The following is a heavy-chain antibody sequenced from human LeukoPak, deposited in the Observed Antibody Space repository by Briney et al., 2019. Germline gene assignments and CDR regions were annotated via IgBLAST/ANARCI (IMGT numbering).Heavy chain of an antibody. CDR2: ISGSGGST. Sequence: GGSLRLSCAVSGFTFSSYAMSWVRQAPGKGLEWVSAISGSGGSTYYADSVKGRFTISRDNSKNTLYLQMNSLRAEDTAVYYCAKGITGTTRYFDYWGQGTLVTVSS. D-gene: IGHD1-7*01. V-gene: IGHV3-23*01. CDR3: AKGITGTTRYFDY. J-gene: IGHJ4*02. CDR1: GFTFSSYA.